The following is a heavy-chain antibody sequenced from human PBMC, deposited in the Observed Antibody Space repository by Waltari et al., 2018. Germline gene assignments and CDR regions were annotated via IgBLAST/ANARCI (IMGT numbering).Heavy chain of an antibody. CDR3: ARPSTENYYYYYYMDV. CDR2: IDNTGSTM. V-gene: IGHV3-48*03. Sequence: EVQVVESGGGLVQPGGSLRLSCEASGFTCGRYELEWVRQAPGKGLEWISSIDNTGSTMYYADSVKGRFTISRDNAKSSVFLQMNSLRAEDTAVYYCARPSTENYYYYYYMDVWGKGTTVTVS. J-gene: IGHJ6*03. CDR1: GFTCGRYE.